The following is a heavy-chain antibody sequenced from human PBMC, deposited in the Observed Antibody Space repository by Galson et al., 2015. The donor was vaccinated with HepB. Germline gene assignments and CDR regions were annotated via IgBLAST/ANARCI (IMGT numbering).Heavy chain of an antibody. Sequence: SLRLSCAASGFTFSAYAMHWVRQAPGKGLEWVALVSSDESNKYYADSVRGRFTISSDNSRNTVYLQMNSLRAEDTAVYYCARTFYFDDWGQGTLVTVSS. CDR3: ARTFYFDD. J-gene: IGHJ4*02. V-gene: IGHV3-30*04. CDR2: VSSDESNK. CDR1: GFTFSAYA.